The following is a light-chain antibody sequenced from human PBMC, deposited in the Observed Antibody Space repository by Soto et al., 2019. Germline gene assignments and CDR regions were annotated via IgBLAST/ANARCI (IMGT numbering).Light chain of an antibody. Sequence: EIVMTRSPATLSVSAGDGATLSCRASQSVSSNLAWYQQKPGQAPRLLIYGASSRATGIPVRFSGSGSGTEFTLTISSLQSEDFAVYYCQQYYTWPLTFGQGTRLEIK. CDR3: QQYYTWPLT. CDR1: QSVSSN. CDR2: GAS. J-gene: IGKJ5*01. V-gene: IGKV3-15*01.